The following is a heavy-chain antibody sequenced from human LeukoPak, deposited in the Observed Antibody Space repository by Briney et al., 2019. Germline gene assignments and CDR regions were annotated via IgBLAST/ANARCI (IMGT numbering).Heavy chain of an antibody. CDR3: ARGSVGFGELLRFDP. Sequence: ASVKVSCKASGYTFTSYDINWVRQATGQGLEWMGWMNPNSGNTGCAQKFQGRVTMTRNTSISTAYMELSSLRSEDTAVYYCARGSVGFGELLRFDPWGQGTLVTVSS. CDR1: GYTFTSYD. CDR2: MNPNSGNT. J-gene: IGHJ5*02. V-gene: IGHV1-8*01. D-gene: IGHD3-10*01.